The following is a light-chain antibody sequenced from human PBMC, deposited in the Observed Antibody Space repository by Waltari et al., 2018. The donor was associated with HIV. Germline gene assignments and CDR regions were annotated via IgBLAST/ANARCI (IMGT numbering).Light chain of an antibody. CDR2: LGS. CDR3: MQATHWSIT. CDR1: QSLLHINGYNY. Sequence: DIVMTQSPVSLPVTPGEPASISCRSSQSLLHINGYNYLDWYLQKPGQSPQLLIYLGSSRASGVPDRFSGSGGGTDFTLKISRVEADDIGIYYCMQATHWSITFGQGTRLEIK. J-gene: IGKJ5*01. V-gene: IGKV2-28*01.